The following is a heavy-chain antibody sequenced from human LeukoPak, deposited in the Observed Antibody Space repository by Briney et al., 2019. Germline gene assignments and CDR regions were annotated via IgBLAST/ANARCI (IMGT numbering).Heavy chain of an antibody. CDR1: GGSFSGYY. CDR2: INHSGST. D-gene: IGHD6-13*01. Sequence: SETLSLTCAVYGGSFSGYYWSWIRQPPGKGLEWIGEINHSGSTNYIPSLKSRVTISVDTSKNQFFLKLSSVTAADTAVYYCARGCCSSWYWRGDWFDPWGQGTLVTVSS. V-gene: IGHV4-34*01. CDR3: ARGCCSSWYWRGDWFDP. J-gene: IGHJ5*02.